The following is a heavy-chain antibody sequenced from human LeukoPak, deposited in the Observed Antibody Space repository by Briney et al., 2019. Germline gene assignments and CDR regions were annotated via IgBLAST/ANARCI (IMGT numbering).Heavy chain of an antibody. CDR3: ARVFPQYYYHNSDYIGVDY. D-gene: IGHD3-22*01. J-gene: IGHJ4*02. CDR2: ISYDGSNK. V-gene: IGHV3-30-3*01. CDR1: GFTFSSYA. Sequence: GGSLRLSCAASGFTFSSYAMHWARQAPGKGLEWVAVISYDGSNKYYAEFVKGRFTISRDNSKNTLYLQMNSLRAEDTAVYYCARVFPQYYYHNSDYIGVDYWGQGTLVTVSS.